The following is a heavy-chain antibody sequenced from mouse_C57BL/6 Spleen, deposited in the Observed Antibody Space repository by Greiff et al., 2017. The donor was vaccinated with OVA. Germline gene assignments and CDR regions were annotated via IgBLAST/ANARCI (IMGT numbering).Heavy chain of an antibody. Sequence: VQLQQSGAELVRPGSSVKLSCKASGYTFTSYWMHWVKQRPIQGLEWIGNIDPSDSETHYNQKFKDKATLTVDKSSSTAYMQLSSLTSEDSAVYYCARGDERSRFAYWGQGTLVTVSA. CDR2: IDPSDSET. CDR1: GYTFTSYW. J-gene: IGHJ3*01. CDR3: ARGDERSRFAY. V-gene: IGHV1-52*01.